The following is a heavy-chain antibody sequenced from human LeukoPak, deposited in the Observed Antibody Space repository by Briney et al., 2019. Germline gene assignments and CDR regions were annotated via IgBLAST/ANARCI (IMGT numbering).Heavy chain of an antibody. V-gene: IGHV1-69*13. CDR1: GGTFSSYA. CDR2: IIPIFGTA. D-gene: IGHD6-13*01. Sequence: GASVKVSCKASGGTFSSYAISWVRQAPGQGLEWMGGIIPIFGTANYAQKFQGRVTITAAESTSTAYMELSSLRSEDTAVYYCARSGSSSWYWKFDYWGQGTLVTVSS. CDR3: ARSGSSSWYWKFDY. J-gene: IGHJ4*02.